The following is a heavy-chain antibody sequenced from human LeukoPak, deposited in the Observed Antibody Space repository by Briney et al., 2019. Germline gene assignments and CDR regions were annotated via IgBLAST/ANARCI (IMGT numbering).Heavy chain of an antibody. D-gene: IGHD2-2*01. V-gene: IGHV1-69*11. CDR2: IIPILGTA. Sequence: SVKVSCKASGGTFSSYAISWVRQAPGQGLEWMGRIIPILGTANYAQKFQGRVTITTDESTSTAYMELSSLRSEDTAVYYCAGRYCSSTSCYYPYYYYYMDVWGKGTTVTVSS. CDR3: AGRYCSSTSCYYPYYYYYMDV. J-gene: IGHJ6*03. CDR1: GGTFSSYA.